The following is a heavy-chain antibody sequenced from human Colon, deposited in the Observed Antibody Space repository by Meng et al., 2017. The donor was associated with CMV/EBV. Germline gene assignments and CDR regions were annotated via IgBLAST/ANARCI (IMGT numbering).Heavy chain of an antibody. V-gene: IGHV2-5*02. J-gene: IGHJ4*02. CDR2: VYWDDDR. D-gene: IGHD3-22*01. CDR3: ARTAKARTSYYDPFDY. CDR1: GVG. Sequence: GVGVGWVRQPPGQALEWLATVYWDDDRRYSPSLRSKVSISKDSSRNQVVLTMTNMDPVDTATYFCARTAKARTSYYDPFDYWGQGILVTVSS.